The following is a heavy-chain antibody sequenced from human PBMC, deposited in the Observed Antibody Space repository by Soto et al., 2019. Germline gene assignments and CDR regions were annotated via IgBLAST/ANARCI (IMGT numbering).Heavy chain of an antibody. J-gene: IGHJ5*02. CDR2: ISYDGSNK. V-gene: IGHV3-30-3*01. Sequence: QVQLVESGGGVVQPGRSLRLFCAASGFTFSSYAMHWVRQAPGKGLEWVAVISYDGSNKYYADSVKGRFTISRDNSKNTLYLQMNSLRAEDTAVYYCARVNTMVRGVRGWGSWFDPWGQGTLVTVSS. CDR1: GFTFSSYA. D-gene: IGHD3-10*01. CDR3: ARVNTMVRGVRGWGSWFDP.